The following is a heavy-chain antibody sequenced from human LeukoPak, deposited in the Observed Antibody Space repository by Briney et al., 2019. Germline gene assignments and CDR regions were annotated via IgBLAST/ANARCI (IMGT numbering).Heavy chain of an antibody. Sequence: ASVRVSCKVSGYSLGELSLHWVRQAPGKGLEWMGGFDLEDGETTHAQKFQGRVSMTEDTSTDTAYLDLSSLRFDDTALYYCATAFPLRDFGGILDYWGQGTLVTVSS. V-gene: IGHV1-24*01. D-gene: IGHD2/OR15-2a*01. J-gene: IGHJ4*02. CDR1: GYSLGELS. CDR2: FDLEDGET. CDR3: ATAFPLRDFGGILDY.